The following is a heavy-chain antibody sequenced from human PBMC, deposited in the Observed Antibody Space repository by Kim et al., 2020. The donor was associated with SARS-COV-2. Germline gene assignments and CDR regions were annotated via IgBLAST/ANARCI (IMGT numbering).Heavy chain of an antibody. CDR2: IIPIFGTA. J-gene: IGHJ3*02. Sequence: SVKVSCKASGGTFSSYAISWVRQAPGQGLEWMGGIIPIFGTANYAQKFQGRVTITADESTSTAYMELSSLRSEDTAVYYCARSLRFGAFDAFDIWGQGTMVTVSS. D-gene: IGHD3-10*01. CDR1: GGTFSSYA. CDR3: ARSLRFGAFDAFDI. V-gene: IGHV1-69*13.